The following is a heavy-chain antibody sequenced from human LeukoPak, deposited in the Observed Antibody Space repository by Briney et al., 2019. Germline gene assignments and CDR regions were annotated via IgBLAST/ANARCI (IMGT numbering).Heavy chain of an antibody. V-gene: IGHV4-39*01. Sequence: SETLSLTCTVSGGSISSSSYYWGWIRQPPGKGLEWIGSIYYSGSTYYNPSLKSRVTISVDTSKNRFSLKLSSVTAADTAVYYCARHYKSSHYYMDVWGKGTTVTVSS. J-gene: IGHJ6*03. CDR2: IYYSGST. D-gene: IGHD1-1*01. CDR3: ARHYKSSHYYMDV. CDR1: GGSISSSSYY.